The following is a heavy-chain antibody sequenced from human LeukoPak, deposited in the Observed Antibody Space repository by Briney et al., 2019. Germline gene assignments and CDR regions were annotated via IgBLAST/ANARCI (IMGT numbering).Heavy chain of an antibody. CDR3: ASPNYRNYYYMDV. CDR1: GGTFSSYT. Sequence: GASVKVSCKASGGTFSSYTISWVRQAPGQGLEWMGGIIPIFGTANYAQKFQGRVTITADESTSTAYMELSSLRSEDTAVYYCASPNYRNYYYMDVWGKGTTVTVSS. J-gene: IGHJ6*03. V-gene: IGHV1-69*01. CDR2: IIPIFGTA. D-gene: IGHD4/OR15-4a*01.